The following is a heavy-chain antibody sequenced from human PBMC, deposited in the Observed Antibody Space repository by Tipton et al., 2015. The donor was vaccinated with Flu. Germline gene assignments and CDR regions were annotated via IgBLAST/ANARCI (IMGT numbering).Heavy chain of an antibody. V-gene: IGHV4-61*02. CDR3: ARDSGAYPLGFDP. D-gene: IGHD2-15*01. CDR1: GIPMRSGIQS. CDR2: TYTNGDT. Sequence: LRLSCSVSGIPMRSGIQSWSWIRQSAGKGLEWIGLTYTNGDTTYNPSLKSRVTISIDTSKNQLSLTLTSVTAADTAVDYCARDSGAYPLGFDPWGRGTLATVSS. J-gene: IGHJ5*01.